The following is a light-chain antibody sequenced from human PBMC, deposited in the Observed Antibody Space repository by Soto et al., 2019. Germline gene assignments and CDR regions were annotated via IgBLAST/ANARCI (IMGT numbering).Light chain of an antibody. J-gene: IGLJ2*01. V-gene: IGLV2-14*01. CDR1: SSDVGGYNY. CDR3: SLYTSSSPRV. Sequence: QSALTQPASVSGSPGQSITISCTGTSSDVGGYNYVSWYQQHPGKAPKLMIYDVSNRPSGVSNRFSGSHSGNTAALTISGLQAEGEADYYCSLYTSSSPRVFGGGTKLTVL. CDR2: DVS.